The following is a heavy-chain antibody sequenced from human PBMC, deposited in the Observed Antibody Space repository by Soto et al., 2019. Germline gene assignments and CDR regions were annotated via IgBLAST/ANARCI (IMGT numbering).Heavy chain of an antibody. V-gene: IGHV4-38-2*02. CDR1: GYSISSGYY. D-gene: IGHD2-2*01. CDR2: IYHSGST. Sequence: ETLSLTCAVSGYSISSGYYWGWIRQPPGKGLEWIGSIYHSGSTYYNPSLKSRVTISVDTSKNQFSLKLSSVTAADTAVYYCARDQLPGNDFDYWGQGTLVTVSS. CDR3: ARDQLPGNDFDY. J-gene: IGHJ4*02.